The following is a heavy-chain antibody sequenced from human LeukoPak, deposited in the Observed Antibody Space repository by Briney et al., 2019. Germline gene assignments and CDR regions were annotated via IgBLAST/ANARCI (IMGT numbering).Heavy chain of an antibody. CDR1: GGSISSYY. Sequence: SETLSLTCSVSGGSISSYYWSWIRQPPGKGLEWIGYIYYSGSTNYNPSLKSRVTISVDTSKNQFSLKLSSVTAADTAVYYCARYYYGMDVWGQGTTVTVSS. CDR2: IYYSGST. J-gene: IGHJ6*02. CDR3: ARYYYGMDV. V-gene: IGHV4-59*08.